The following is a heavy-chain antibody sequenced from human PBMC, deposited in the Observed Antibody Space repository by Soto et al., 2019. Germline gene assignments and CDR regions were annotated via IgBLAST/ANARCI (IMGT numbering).Heavy chain of an antibody. CDR2: IYYSGST. D-gene: IGHD3-10*01. Sequence: PSETLSLTCTFSGGSISSSSYYWGWIRQPPGKGLEWIGNIYYSGSTYYNPSLKSRVTISVDTSKNQFSLKLSSVTAADTAVYYCARAPRGNYGYPSYFDYWGQGTLVTVSS. V-gene: IGHV4-39*07. CDR1: GGSISSSSYY. CDR3: ARAPRGNYGYPSYFDY. J-gene: IGHJ4*02.